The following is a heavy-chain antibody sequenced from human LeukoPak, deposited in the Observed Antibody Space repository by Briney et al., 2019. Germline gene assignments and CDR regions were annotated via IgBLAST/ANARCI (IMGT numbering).Heavy chain of an antibody. CDR3: VKDLSGDGTDY. Sequence: GGSLRLSCAASGFTFSSYWMSWVRQAPGKGLEYVSAISSNGGSTYYADSVKGRFTISRDNSKNTLYLQMSSLRAEDTAVYYCVKDLSGDGTDYWGQGTLVTVSS. CDR2: ISSNGGST. D-gene: IGHD4-17*01. J-gene: IGHJ4*02. V-gene: IGHV3-64D*06. CDR1: GFTFSSYW.